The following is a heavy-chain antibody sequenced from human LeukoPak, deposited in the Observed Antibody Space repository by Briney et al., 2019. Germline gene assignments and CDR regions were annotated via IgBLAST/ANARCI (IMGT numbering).Heavy chain of an antibody. D-gene: IGHD1-26*01. J-gene: IGHJ4*02. V-gene: IGHV1-18*01. CDR3: ARVGGSYQSDY. CDR2: ISAYNGNT. Sequence: GASVKVSCKASGYTFTNYAINWVRQAPGQGLEWMGWISAYNGNTNYAQKLQGRVTMTTDTSTSTAYMELSSLRSEDTAVYYCARVGGSYQSDYWGQGTLVTVSS. CDR1: GYTFTNYA.